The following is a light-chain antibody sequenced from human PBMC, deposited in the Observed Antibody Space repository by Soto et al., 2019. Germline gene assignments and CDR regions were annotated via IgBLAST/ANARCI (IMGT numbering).Light chain of an antibody. CDR2: ATS. CDR3: QPSYSMPLT. J-gene: IGKJ4*01. Sequence: DIQMTQSPSSLSASVGDRITITCRASQSISSYLNWYQQTPLKATKLLNYATSPLQSGVPSRFSGSGSATDLTLPISSLEPEDFATYYCQPSYSMPLTFGGGTMVEIK. CDR1: QSISSY. V-gene: IGKV1-39*01.